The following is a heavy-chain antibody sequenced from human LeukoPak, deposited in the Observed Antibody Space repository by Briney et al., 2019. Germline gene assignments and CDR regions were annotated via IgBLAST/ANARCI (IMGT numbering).Heavy chain of an antibody. CDR3: ARNGEVYDSSGYALGWFDP. V-gene: IGHV1-69*04. CDR1: GGTFSSYA. CDR2: IIPILGIA. D-gene: IGHD3-22*01. Sequence: GSSVKVSCKASGGTFSSYAISWVRQAPGQGLEWMGRIIPILGIANYAQKFQGRVTITADKSTSTAYMELSSLRPEDTAVYYCARNGEVYDSSGYALGWFDPWGQGTLVTVSS. J-gene: IGHJ5*02.